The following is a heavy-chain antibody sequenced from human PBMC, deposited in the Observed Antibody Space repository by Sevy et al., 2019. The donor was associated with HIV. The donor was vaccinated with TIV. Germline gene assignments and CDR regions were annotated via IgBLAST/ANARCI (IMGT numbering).Heavy chain of an antibody. Sequence: GGSLRLSCAASGFTFSNAWMSWVRQAPGKGLEWVGRIKSKTDGGTTDYAAPVKGRFTISRDDSKNTLYLQMNSLKTGDTAVYYCTTAYYYDSSGDPENDAFDIWGQGTMVTVSS. CDR2: IKSKTDGGTT. D-gene: IGHD3-22*01. CDR1: GFTFSNAW. V-gene: IGHV3-15*01. CDR3: TTAYYYDSSGDPENDAFDI. J-gene: IGHJ3*02.